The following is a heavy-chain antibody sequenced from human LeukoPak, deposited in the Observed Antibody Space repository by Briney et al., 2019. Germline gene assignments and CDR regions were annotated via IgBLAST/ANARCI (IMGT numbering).Heavy chain of an antibody. J-gene: IGHJ5*02. V-gene: IGHV3-74*01. CDR3: ARDPSAAPYSTDWAANYFDP. D-gene: IGHD6-13*01. Sequence: GGSLRLSCVGSGFIFSSYWIHWVRQAPGRGLVWVSRISPDGSSTNYADSLKGRFTISRDNSKNTLYLQMTSLRLDDAAMYYCARDPSAAPYSTDWAANYFDPWGQGTLVTVSS. CDR2: ISPDGSST. CDR1: GFIFSSYW.